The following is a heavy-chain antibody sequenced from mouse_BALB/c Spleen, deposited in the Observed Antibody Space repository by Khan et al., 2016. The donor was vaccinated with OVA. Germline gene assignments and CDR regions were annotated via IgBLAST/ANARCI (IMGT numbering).Heavy chain of an antibody. CDR1: GYTFTSYT. V-gene: IGHV1-4*01. D-gene: IGHD2-4*01. Sequence: QVQLQQSGAELARPGASVKMSCKASGYTFTSYTMHWVKERPGQGLEWIGYINPNNGYTNYNQKFKDKATLTADKSSSTAYMQLSSLTSEDSAVYYCARRIDYDYDGAWFAYWGQGTLVTVSA. CDR2: INPNNGYT. CDR3: ARRIDYDYDGAWFAY. J-gene: IGHJ3*01.